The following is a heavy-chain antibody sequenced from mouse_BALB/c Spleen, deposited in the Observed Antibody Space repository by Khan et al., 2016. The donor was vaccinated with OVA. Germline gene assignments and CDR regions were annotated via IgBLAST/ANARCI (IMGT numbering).Heavy chain of an antibody. J-gene: IGHJ3*01. CDR2: MISSGYT. CDR3: ARSTYRYDFAY. D-gene: IGHD2-12*01. CDR1: GDSISSGY. V-gene: IGHV3-8*02. Sequence: EVQLLESGPSLVQPSQTLSLTCSVTGDSISSGYWSWIRKFPGNKLEYMGYMISSGYTYYNPSLKSRISITRHTSKNQYYLQLNSVTTEDTATYYCARSTYRYDFAYWGQGTLVTVSA.